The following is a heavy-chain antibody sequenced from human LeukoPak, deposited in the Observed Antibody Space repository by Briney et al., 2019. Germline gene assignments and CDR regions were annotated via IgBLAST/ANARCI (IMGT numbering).Heavy chain of an antibody. D-gene: IGHD1-1*01. CDR3: AKANWVSNADAVW. Sequence: GRSLRLSCAASGFTFDDYAMHWVRQAPGKGLEWVSHISWNSGTIGYADSVKGRFTISRDDSRNTVYLQLNNLRVEDTAIYYCAKANWVSNADAVWWGQGTQVTVSS. J-gene: IGHJ4*02. CDR1: GFTFDDYA. CDR2: ISWNSGTI. V-gene: IGHV3-9*01.